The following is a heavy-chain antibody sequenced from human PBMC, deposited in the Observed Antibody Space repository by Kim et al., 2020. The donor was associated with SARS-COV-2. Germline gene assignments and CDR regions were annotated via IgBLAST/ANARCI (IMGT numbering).Heavy chain of an antibody. CDR2: ISSNGGST. CDR3: VKELDFDYVD. Sequence: GGSLRLSCSASGFTFSSYAMHWVRQAPGKGLEYVSAISSNGGSTYYADSVKGRFTISRNNSKNTLYLQMSSLRAEDTAVYYCVKELDFDYVDWGQGTLVTVSS. CDR1: GFTFSSYA. V-gene: IGHV3-64D*06. J-gene: IGHJ4*02. D-gene: IGHD4-17*01.